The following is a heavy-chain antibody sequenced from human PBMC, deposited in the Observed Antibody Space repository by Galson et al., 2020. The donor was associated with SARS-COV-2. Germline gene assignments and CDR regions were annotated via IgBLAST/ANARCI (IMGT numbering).Heavy chain of an antibody. J-gene: IGHJ5*02. CDR1: GYTFTNYD. Sequence: KVSCKASGYTFTNYDINWVRQATGEGLEWMGWMNPKSGNTGYVQKFQGRVTMTRDTSTSTAYMELSSLRSEDTAVYYCARVWERGFSYGNWFDPWGQGTLVTVSS. D-gene: IGHD5-18*01. V-gene: IGHV1-8*01. CDR3: ARVWERGFSYGNWFDP. CDR2: MNPKSGNT.